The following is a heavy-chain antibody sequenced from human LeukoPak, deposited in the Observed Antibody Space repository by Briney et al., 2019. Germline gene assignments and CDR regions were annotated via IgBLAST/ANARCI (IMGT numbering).Heavy chain of an antibody. J-gene: IGHJ4*02. Sequence: GGSLRLSCVASGNYWMHWVRQAPGKGLVWVSHINSDGSWTSYADSVKGRFTISRDNAKNSLYLQMNSLRAEDTAVYYCARVNYDYVWGSYRSLYFDYWGQGTLVTVSS. CDR2: INSDGSWT. CDR1: GNYW. D-gene: IGHD3-16*02. V-gene: IGHV3-74*01. CDR3: ARVNYDYVWGSYRSLYFDY.